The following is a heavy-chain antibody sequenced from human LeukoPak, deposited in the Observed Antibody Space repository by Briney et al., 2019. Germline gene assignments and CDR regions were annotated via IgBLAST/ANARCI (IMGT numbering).Heavy chain of an antibody. Sequence: PSETLSLTCTVSGGSISSSSYYWGWIRQPPGKGLEWIGSIYYSGSTYYNPSLKSRVTISVDTSKNQFSLKLSSVTAADTAVYYCARDGGYCTNGVCSEGRYCYYMDVWGKGTTVTVSS. J-gene: IGHJ6*03. CDR3: ARDGGYCTNGVCSEGRYCYYMDV. CDR2: IYYSGST. V-gene: IGHV4-39*07. D-gene: IGHD2-8*01. CDR1: GGSISSSSYY.